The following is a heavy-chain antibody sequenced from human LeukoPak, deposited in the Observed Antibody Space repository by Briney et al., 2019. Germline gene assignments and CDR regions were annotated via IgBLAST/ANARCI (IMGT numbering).Heavy chain of an antibody. CDR1: GGSISSSSYY. CDR2: IYYSGST. Sequence: SETLSLTCTVSGGSISSSSYYWGWIRQPPGKGLEWIGSIYYSGSTYYNPSLKSRVTISVDTSKNQFSLKLSSVTAADTAVYYCASYKGGSSTYWGQGTLVTVSS. J-gene: IGHJ4*02. CDR3: ASYKGGSSTY. D-gene: IGHD2-15*01. V-gene: IGHV4-39*07.